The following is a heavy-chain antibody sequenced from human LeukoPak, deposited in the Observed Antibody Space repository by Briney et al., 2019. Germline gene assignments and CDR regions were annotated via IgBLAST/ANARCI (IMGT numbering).Heavy chain of an antibody. CDR2: INPSGGST. D-gene: IGHD3-3*01. Sequence: ASVTVSCKASGYTFTIYYMHWVRQAPGQGLEWMGIINPSGGSTSYAQKFQGRVTMTRDTSTSTVYMELSSLRSEDTAVYYCARAPARPYYDFWSGYYLVSYFDYWGQGTLVTVSS. V-gene: IGHV1-46*01. J-gene: IGHJ4*02. CDR1: GYTFTIYY. CDR3: ARAPARPYYDFWSGYYLVSYFDY.